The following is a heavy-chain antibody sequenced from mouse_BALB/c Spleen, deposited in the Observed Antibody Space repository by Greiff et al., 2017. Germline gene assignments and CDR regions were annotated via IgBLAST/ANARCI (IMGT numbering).Heavy chain of an antibody. CDR2: ISSGGGST. D-gene: IGHD3-3*01. CDR3: ARHGGDEGFAY. CDR1: GFAFSSYD. V-gene: IGHV5-12-1*01. Sequence: EVQLVESGGGLVKPGGSLKLSCAASGFAFSSYDMSWVRQTPEKRLEWVAYISSGGGSTYYPDTVKGRFTISRDNAKNTLYLQMSSLKSEDTAMYYCARHGGDEGFAYWGQGTLVTVSA. J-gene: IGHJ3*01.